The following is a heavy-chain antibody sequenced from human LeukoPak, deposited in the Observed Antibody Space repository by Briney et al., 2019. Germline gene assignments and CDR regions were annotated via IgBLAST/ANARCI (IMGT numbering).Heavy chain of an antibody. CDR2: ISGSGGST. J-gene: IGHJ6*03. Sequence: GGSLRLSCTASGFTFSSYAMSWVRQAPGKGLEWVSAISGSGGSTYYADSVKGRFTISRDNSKNTLYLQMNSLRAGDTAVYYCAKGGAYCSGGSCYSYMDVWGKGTTVTVSS. CDR1: GFTFSSYA. V-gene: IGHV3-23*01. D-gene: IGHD2-15*01. CDR3: AKGGAYCSGGSCYSYMDV.